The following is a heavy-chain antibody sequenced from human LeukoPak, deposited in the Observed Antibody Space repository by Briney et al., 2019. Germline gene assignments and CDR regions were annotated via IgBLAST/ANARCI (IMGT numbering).Heavy chain of an antibody. J-gene: IGHJ4*02. Sequence: GRSLRLSCAASGFTFSSYAMHWVRQAPGKGLEWVAVISYDGSNKYYADSAKGRFTISRDNSKNTLYLQMNSLRAEDTAVYYCAKDSGTGDNWNDGIRPLDYWGQGTLVTVSS. CDR2: ISYDGSNK. CDR1: GFTFSSYA. CDR3: AKDSGTGDNWNDGIRPLDY. V-gene: IGHV3-30*04. D-gene: IGHD1-1*01.